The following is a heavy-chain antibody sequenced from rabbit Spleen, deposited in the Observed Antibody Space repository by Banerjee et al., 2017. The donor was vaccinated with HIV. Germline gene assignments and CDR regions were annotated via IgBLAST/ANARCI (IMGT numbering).Heavy chain of an antibody. J-gene: IGHJ4*01. CDR3: ARGYAGSSYSFTL. Sequence: QSLEESGGDLVKPGASLTLTCTASGFSFSSSYYMCWVRQAPGKGLEWIACIYGGVSNTYYATWAKGRFTISKTSSTTVTLQMTSLTAADTATFFCARGYAGSSYSFTLWGPGTLVTVS. CDR2: IYGGVSNT. CDR1: GFSFSSSYY. D-gene: IGHD4-2*01. V-gene: IGHV1S40*01.